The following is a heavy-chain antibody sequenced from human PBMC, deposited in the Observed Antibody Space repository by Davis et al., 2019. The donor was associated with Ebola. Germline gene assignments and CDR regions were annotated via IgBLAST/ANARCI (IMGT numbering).Heavy chain of an antibody. J-gene: IGHJ6*03. D-gene: IGHD1-26*01. CDR2: VYNRETT. Sequence: PSETLSLTCTVSGGSIGRGGYYWNWIRQHPGKGLEWIGFVYNRETTNYNPSLNSRVSISKDTSKNQFSLKLSSVSAADTAVYYCAALFSGSYLAYVDVWGKGTTVTVS. CDR3: AALFSGSYLAYVDV. CDR1: GGSIGRGGYY. V-gene: IGHV4-61*08.